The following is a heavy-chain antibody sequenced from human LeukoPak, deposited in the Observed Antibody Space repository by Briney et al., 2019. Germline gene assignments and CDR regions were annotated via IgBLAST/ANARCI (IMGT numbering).Heavy chain of an antibody. CDR3: AKDRPPYSSGWYPDY. D-gene: IGHD6-19*01. CDR2: ISYDGSNK. CDR1: GFTFSSYG. V-gene: IGHV3-30*18. Sequence: GRSLRLSCAASGFTFSSYGMHWVRQAPGKGLEWVAVISYDGSNKYYADSVKGRFTISRDNSKNTLYLQMNSLRAEDTAVYYCAKDRPPYSSGWYPDYWGQGTLVTVSS. J-gene: IGHJ4*02.